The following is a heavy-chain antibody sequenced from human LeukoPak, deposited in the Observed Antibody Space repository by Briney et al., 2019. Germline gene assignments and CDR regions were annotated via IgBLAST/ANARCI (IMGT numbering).Heavy chain of an antibody. CDR3: AKDQCTSSSCYKGDY. J-gene: IGHJ4*02. D-gene: IGHD2-2*02. CDR1: GFTFGSYS. V-gene: IGHV3-23*01. Sequence: GGSLRLSCAAPGFTFGSYSMSWVRQAPGKGLEWVSAIIGSGGSTFYADSVKGRFTISRDNSKNTLYLQMDSLRAEDTAVYYCAKDQCTSSSCYKGDYWGQGTLVTVSS. CDR2: IIGSGGST.